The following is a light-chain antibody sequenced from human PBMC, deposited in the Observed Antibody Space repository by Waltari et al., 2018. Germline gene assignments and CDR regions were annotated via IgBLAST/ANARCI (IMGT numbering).Light chain of an antibody. Sequence: DIQMTQSPSSLSASVGARVTVTCRASQGISNSLAWFQQKPGKAPKLLLYGASRLESGVPSRFSGSGSGTDFTLTISSLQPEDFATYYCQQFHSTPPWTFGQGTKVEIK. CDR3: QQFHSTPPWT. CDR1: QGISNS. V-gene: IGKV1-NL1*01. CDR2: GAS. J-gene: IGKJ1*01.